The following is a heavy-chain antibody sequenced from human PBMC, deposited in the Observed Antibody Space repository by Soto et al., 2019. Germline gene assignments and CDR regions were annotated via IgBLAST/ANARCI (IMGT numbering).Heavy chain of an antibody. Sequence: PGGSLRLSCAASGFSFSSYAMSWVRQAPGKGLEWVAAISGSGTSTYYADSVKGRFTISRDNSKNTLYLQMNSLRAEDTAVFYCAKGSCSSASCRYDYWGQGTLVTVSS. J-gene: IGHJ4*02. CDR3: AKGSCSSASCRYDY. D-gene: IGHD2-2*01. CDR1: GFSFSSYA. V-gene: IGHV3-23*01. CDR2: ISGSGTST.